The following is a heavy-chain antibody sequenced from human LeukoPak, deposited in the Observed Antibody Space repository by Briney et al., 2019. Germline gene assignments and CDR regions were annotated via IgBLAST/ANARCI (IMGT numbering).Heavy chain of an antibody. CDR1: GVIFSSYA. V-gene: IGHV1-69*13. Sequence: ASVKVSCKASGVIFSSYAITWVRQAPGQGLEWMGGIIPMFGTPNYAQKFQGRVTITADESTNTAYMEPSSLTYEDTAMYYCARDGDTAMVSFYDIWGQGTKVTVSS. CDR2: IIPMFGTP. J-gene: IGHJ3*02. D-gene: IGHD5-18*01. CDR3: ARDGDTAMVSFYDI.